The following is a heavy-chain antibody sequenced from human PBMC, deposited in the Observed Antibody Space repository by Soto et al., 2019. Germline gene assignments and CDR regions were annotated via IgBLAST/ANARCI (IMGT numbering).Heavy chain of an antibody. CDR3: ATLRTTVTTWGIAGYYGMDV. CDR1: GYTLTELS. D-gene: IGHD4-17*01. Sequence: ASVKVSCKVSGYTLTELSMHCVRQAPGKGLEWMGGFDPEDGETIYAQKFQGRVTMTEDTSTDTAYMELSSLRSEDTAVYYCATLRTTVTTWGIAGYYGMDVWGQGTTVTVSS. J-gene: IGHJ6*02. CDR2: FDPEDGET. V-gene: IGHV1-24*01.